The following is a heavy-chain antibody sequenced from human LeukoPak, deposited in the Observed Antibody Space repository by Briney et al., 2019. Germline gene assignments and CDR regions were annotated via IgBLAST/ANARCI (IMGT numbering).Heavy chain of an antibody. Sequence: ASVKVSCKASGYTFTDYYMHWVRQAPGQGLEWVGWINPNSGGAHYAQKFQGRVSMTRDTSICTIYMELSRLTSGDTAVYYCARQASGGWYYDYWGQGTLVTVSS. CDR1: GYTFTDYY. D-gene: IGHD6-19*01. J-gene: IGHJ4*02. V-gene: IGHV1-2*02. CDR3: ARQASGGWYYDY. CDR2: INPNSGGA.